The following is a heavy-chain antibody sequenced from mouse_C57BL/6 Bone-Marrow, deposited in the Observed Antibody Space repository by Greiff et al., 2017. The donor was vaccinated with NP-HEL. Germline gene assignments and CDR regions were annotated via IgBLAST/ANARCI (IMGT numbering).Heavy chain of an antibody. J-gene: IGHJ4*01. Sequence: EVKLMESGGGLVQPGGSLKLSCAASGFTFSDYYMYWVRQTPEKRLEWVAYISNGGGSTYYPDTVKGRFTISSDNAKNTLYLQMSLRKSEDTAMYYCARPPGTGYLQGNAMDYWGQGTSVTVSS. CDR3: ARPPGTGYLQGNAMDY. CDR1: GFTFSDYY. V-gene: IGHV5-12*01. D-gene: IGHD5-1*01. CDR2: ISNGGGST.